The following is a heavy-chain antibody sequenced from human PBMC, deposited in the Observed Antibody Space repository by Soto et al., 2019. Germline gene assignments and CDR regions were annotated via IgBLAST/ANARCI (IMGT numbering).Heavy chain of an antibody. CDR3: ARHPGRVSAGYAFDI. CDR1: GGSISGYY. CDR2: IFHTGST. D-gene: IGHD6-19*01. V-gene: IGHV4-59*08. J-gene: IGHJ3*02. Sequence: QVQLQESGPGLVKPSDTLSLTCIVSGGSISGYYWSWIRQPPGKGLEWVGYIFHTGSTNYNPSLRSRVALSLDTSRNHFSRRLSSVTAADTAVYYCARHPGRVSAGYAFDIWGLGTMVTVSS.